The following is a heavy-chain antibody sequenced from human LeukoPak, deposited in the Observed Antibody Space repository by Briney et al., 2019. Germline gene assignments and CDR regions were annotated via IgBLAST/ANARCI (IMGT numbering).Heavy chain of an antibody. CDR3: ARDHEGTYYYYMDV. CDR1: GGSISGYY. CDR2: IYTSGST. Sequence: SETLSLTCSVSGGSISGYYWSWIRQPAGKGLEWIGRIYTSGSTNYNPSLKSRVTISVDTSKNQFSLKLSSVTAADTAVYYCARDHEGTYYYYMDVWGKGTTVTVSS. V-gene: IGHV4-4*07. J-gene: IGHJ6*03. D-gene: IGHD1-1*01.